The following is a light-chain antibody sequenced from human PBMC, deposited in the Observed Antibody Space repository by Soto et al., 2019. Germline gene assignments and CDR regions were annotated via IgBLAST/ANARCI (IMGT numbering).Light chain of an antibody. CDR2: DAS. J-gene: IGKJ4*01. Sequence: DIQLTQSPSFLYASVGDRVTITCRASQGISTYLAWYQQRPGKAPKLLIYDASTLQSGVPSRFSGSRSGTEFTLTISSLQPEDVAVYYCQQYYSSPLTFGGGTKVDI. CDR3: QQYYSSPLT. V-gene: IGKV1-9*01. CDR1: QGISTY.